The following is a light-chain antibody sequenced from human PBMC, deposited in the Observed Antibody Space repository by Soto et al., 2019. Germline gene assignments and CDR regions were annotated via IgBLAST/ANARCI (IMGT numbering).Light chain of an antibody. Sequence: DIQMTKPQSSLSASLGDRVTITCRASKGISNYLAWYQQNPGKVPKLLIYAASTLQSGVPSRFSGSGSGTDFTLTISSLQPEDVATYYCQKYNCAPWTFGQGTKVEIE. CDR2: AAS. CDR1: KGISNY. J-gene: IGKJ1*01. V-gene: IGKV1-27*01. CDR3: QKYNCAPWT.